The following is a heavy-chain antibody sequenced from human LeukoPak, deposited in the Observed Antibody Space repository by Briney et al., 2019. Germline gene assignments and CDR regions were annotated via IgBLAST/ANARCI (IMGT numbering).Heavy chain of an antibody. CDR3: AKTHCSGGSCPS. CDR2: ISGSGGST. J-gene: IGHJ4*02. V-gene: IGHV3-23*01. CDR1: GFTFSSYA. D-gene: IGHD2-15*01. Sequence: LPGGSLRLSCAASGFTFSSYAMSWVRQAPGKGLEWVSAISGSGGSTYYADSVKGRFTISRDNSKNTLYLQMNSLRAEDTAVYYCAKTHCSGGSCPSWGQGTLVTVSS.